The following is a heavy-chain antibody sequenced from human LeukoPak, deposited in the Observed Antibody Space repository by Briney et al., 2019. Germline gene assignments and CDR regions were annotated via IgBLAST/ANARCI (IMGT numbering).Heavy chain of an antibody. D-gene: IGHD1-26*01. CDR1: GFTFSSYA. CDR2: ISYDGSNK. CDR3: ASQLYNSGSYWGSYYYYGMDV. V-gene: IGHV3-30-3*01. J-gene: IGHJ6*02. Sequence: GGSLRLSCAASGFTFSSYAMHWVRQAPGKGLEWVPVISYDGSNKYYADSVKGRFTISRDNSKNTLYLQMNSLRAEDTAVYYCASQLYNSGSYWGSYYYYGMDVWGQGTTVTVSS.